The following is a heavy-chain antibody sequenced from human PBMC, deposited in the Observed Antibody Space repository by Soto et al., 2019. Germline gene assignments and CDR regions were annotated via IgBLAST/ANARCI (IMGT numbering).Heavy chain of an antibody. V-gene: IGHV3-33*01. CDR3: ARVRFYGYYYYMDV. Sequence: GGSLRLSCAASGFTFSSYGMHWVRQAPGKGLEWVAVIWYDGSNKYYADSVKGRFTISRDNSKNTLYLQMNSLRAEDTAVYYCARVRFYGYYYYMDVWGKGTTVTVSS. CDR2: IWYDGSNK. CDR1: GFTFSSYG. J-gene: IGHJ6*03. D-gene: IGHD3-3*01.